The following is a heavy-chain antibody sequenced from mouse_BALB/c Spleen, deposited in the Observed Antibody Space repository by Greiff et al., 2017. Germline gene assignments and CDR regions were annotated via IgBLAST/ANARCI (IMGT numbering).Heavy chain of an antibody. CDR3: ARRGYGNYGYFDV. Sequence: VQLQQPGAELVKPGAPVKLSCKASGYTFTSYWMNWVKQRPGRGLEWIGRIDPSDSETHYNQKFKDKATLTVDKSSSTAYIQLSSLTSEDSAVYYCARRGYGNYGYFDVWGAGTTVTVSS. CDR1: GYTFTSYW. V-gene: IGHV1-69*02. D-gene: IGHD2-1*01. CDR2: IDPSDSET. J-gene: IGHJ1*01.